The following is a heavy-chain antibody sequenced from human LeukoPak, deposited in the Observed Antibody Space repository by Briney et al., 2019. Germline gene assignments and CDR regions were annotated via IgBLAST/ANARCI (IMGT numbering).Heavy chain of an antibody. CDR2: ISSGSTYI. CDR3: ARYNIAVAGFDY. CDR1: GFTFSSYS. J-gene: IGHJ4*02. D-gene: IGHD6-19*01. V-gene: IGHV3-21*01. Sequence: GGSLRLSCTASGFTFSSYSMNWVRQAPGKGLEWVSSISSGSTYIYYADSVKGRFTVSRDNAKNSLYLQMNSLRAEDTAVYYCARYNIAVAGFDYWGQGTLVTVSS.